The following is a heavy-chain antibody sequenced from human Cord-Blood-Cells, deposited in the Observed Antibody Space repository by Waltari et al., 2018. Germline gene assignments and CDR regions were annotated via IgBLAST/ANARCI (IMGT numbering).Heavy chain of an antibody. CDR1: GFTFSSYA. CDR3: ANLIAAAGLVDY. Sequence: EVQLLESGGGLVQPGGSLRLSCAASGFTFSSYAMSWVRQAPGKGLAWVSAISGSGGSTYHADSGKGRFTISRDNSKNTLYLQMNSLRAEDTAVYYCANLIAAAGLVDYWGQGTLVTVSS. V-gene: IGHV3-23*01. CDR2: ISGSGGST. J-gene: IGHJ4*02. D-gene: IGHD6-13*01.